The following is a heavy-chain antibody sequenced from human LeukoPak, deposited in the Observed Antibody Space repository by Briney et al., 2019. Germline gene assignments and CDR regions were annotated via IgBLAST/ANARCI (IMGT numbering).Heavy chain of an antibody. Sequence: ASVKVSCKASGYTLTSYGISWVRQAPGQGLEWMGWISAYNGNTNYAQKLQGRVTMTTDTSTSTAYMELRSLRSDDTAVYYCARVQQLGGYYYYMDVWGKGTTVTVSS. V-gene: IGHV1-18*01. J-gene: IGHJ6*03. D-gene: IGHD6-13*01. CDR1: GYTLTSYG. CDR2: ISAYNGNT. CDR3: ARVQQLGGYYYYMDV.